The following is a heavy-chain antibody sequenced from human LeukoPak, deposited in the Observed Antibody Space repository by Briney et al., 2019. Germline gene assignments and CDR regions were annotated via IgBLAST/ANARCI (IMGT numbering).Heavy chain of an antibody. D-gene: IGHD3-22*01. CDR1: GFTCSSYW. CDR2: INQDGRAI. J-gene: IGHJ4*02. CDR3: ASSHDSSGND. V-gene: IGHV3-7*01. Sequence: GGSLRLSCAASGFTCSSYWMSWVRQAPGRGLEWVANINQDGRAIFYVDSVKGRFTISRDNAKNSLYLQMNSLRDEDTAVYYCASSHDSSGNDWGQGTLVTVSS.